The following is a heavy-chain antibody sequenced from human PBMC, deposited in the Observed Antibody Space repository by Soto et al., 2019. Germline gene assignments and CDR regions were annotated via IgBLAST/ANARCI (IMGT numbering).Heavy chain of an antibody. CDR2: IKSKTDGGTT. CDR1: GFTFSNAW. J-gene: IGHJ3*02. V-gene: IGHV3-15*01. Sequence: GGSLRLSCAASGFTFSNAWMSWVRQAPGKGLEWVGRIKSKTDGGTTDYAAPVKGRFTISRDDSKNTLYLQMNSLKTEDTAVYYCNTDFDYSSRYDAFDIWGQGTMVTV. CDR3: NTDFDYSSRYDAFDI. D-gene: IGHD6-13*01.